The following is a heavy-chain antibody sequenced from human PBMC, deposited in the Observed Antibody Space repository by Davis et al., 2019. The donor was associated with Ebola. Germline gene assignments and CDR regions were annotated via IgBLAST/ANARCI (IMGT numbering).Heavy chain of an antibody. J-gene: IGHJ6*04. CDR1: GGSFSGYY. Sequence: SETLSLTCAVYGGSFSGYYWSWIRQPPGKGLEWIGEINHSGSTNYNPSLKSRVTISVDTSKNQFSLKLSSVTAADTAVYYRARGDLGGVSSSWYVSYYYRMDGWGKGTTVPVSS. D-gene: IGHD6-13*01. CDR2: INHSGST. CDR3: ARGDLGGVSSSWYVSYYYRMDG. V-gene: IGHV4-34*01.